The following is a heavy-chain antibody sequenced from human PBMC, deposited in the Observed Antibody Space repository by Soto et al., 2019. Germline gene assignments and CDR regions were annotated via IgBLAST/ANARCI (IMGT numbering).Heavy chain of an antibody. CDR1: GGSISSGGYY. J-gene: IGHJ5*02. CDR3: ARGKGTLWFGELNWFDP. Sequence: SETLSLTCTVSGGSISSGGYYWSWIRQHPGKGLEWTGYIYYSGSTYYNPSLKSRVTISVDTSKNQFSLKLSSVTAADTAVYYCARGKGTLWFGELNWFDPWGQGTLVTVSS. D-gene: IGHD3-10*01. V-gene: IGHV4-31*03. CDR2: IYYSGST.